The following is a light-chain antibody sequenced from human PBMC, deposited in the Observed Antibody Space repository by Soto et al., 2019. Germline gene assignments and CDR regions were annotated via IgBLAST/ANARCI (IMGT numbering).Light chain of an antibody. V-gene: IGLV3-27*01. CDR1: VLAKKY. Sequence: SYELTQPSSVSVSPGQTARITCSGDVLAKKYARWFQQKPGQAPVLVIYKDSERPSGIPERFSGSSSGTTVTLTISGAQVEDEADYYCYSAADNPYVVFGGGTKLTVL. CDR3: YSAADNPYVV. J-gene: IGLJ2*01. CDR2: KDS.